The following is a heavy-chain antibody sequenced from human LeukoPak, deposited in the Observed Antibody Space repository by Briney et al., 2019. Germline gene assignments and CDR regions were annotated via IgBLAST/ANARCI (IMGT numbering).Heavy chain of an antibody. Sequence: ASVKVSCKASGGTFSSYAISWVRQAPGQGLEWMGGIIPIFGTANYAQKFQGRVTITADESTSTAYMELSSLRSEDTAVYYCARERFGARTSHGMDVWGQGTTVTVSS. V-gene: IGHV1-69*13. J-gene: IGHJ6*02. CDR3: ARERFGARTSHGMDV. D-gene: IGHD3-3*01. CDR1: GGTFSSYA. CDR2: IIPIFGTA.